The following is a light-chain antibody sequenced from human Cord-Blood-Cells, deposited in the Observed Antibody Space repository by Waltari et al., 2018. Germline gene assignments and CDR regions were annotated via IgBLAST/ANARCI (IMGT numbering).Light chain of an antibody. CDR3: QAWDSSTVV. J-gene: IGLJ2*01. CDR2: QDS. CDR1: TLGDKY. V-gene: IGLV3-1*01. Sequence: SYELTQPPSVSVSPGQTASITCSGDTLGDKYACWYQQKPGQSPVLVIYQDSKRPSGIPERFSGSNSGNPATLTISGTQAMDEADYYCQAWDSSTVVFGGGTKLTVL.